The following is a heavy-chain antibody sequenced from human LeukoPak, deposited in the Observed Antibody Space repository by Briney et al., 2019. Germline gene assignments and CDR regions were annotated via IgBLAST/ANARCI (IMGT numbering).Heavy chain of an antibody. D-gene: IGHD3-10*01. J-gene: IGHJ4*02. CDR2: IYHSGST. CDR1: GGSISSYY. Sequence: SETLSLTCTVSGGSISSYYWGWIRQPPGKGLEWIGSIYHSGSTYYNPSLKSRVTISVDTSKNQFSLKLSSVTAADTAVYYCARSQTDLDYYGSGSSPLNYFDYWGQGTLVTVSS. V-gene: IGHV4-38-2*02. CDR3: ARSQTDLDYYGSGSSPLNYFDY.